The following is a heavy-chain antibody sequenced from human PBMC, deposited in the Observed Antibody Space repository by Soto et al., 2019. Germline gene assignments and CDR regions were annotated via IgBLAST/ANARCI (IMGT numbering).Heavy chain of an antibody. CDR2: ISYDGSNK. V-gene: IGHV3-30-3*01. CDR3: ARPFYRDPYYYYYGMDV. CDR1: GFTFSSYA. J-gene: IGHJ6*02. D-gene: IGHD4-17*01. Sequence: GGSLRLSCAASGFTFSSYAMHWVRQAPGKGLEWVAVISYDGSNKYYADSVKGRFTISRDNSKNTLYLQMNSLRAEDTAVYYCARPFYRDPYYYYYGMDVWGQGTTVTVYS.